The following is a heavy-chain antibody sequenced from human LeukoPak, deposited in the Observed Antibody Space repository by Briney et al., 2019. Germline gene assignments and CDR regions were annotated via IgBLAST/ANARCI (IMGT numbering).Heavy chain of an antibody. CDR3: ARVSAGVIGMKDVFDI. J-gene: IGHJ3*02. Sequence: GGSLRLSCAGFGFTFSSYSINWVRQAPGKGLEWVSSISSRSSHIYYADSLKGRFTISRDNAKNSLYLQMNSLRAEDTAVYYCARVSAGVIGMKDVFDIWGQGTMVTVSS. CDR2: ISSRSSHI. D-gene: IGHD3-16*02. CDR1: GFTFSSYS. V-gene: IGHV3-21*01.